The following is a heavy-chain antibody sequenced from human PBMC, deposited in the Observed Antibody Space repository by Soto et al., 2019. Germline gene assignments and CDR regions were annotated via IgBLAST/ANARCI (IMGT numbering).Heavy chain of an antibody. D-gene: IGHD3-22*01. V-gene: IGHV3-11*01. J-gene: IGHJ4*02. Sequence: GGSLRLSCAASGFTFSDYYMSWIRQAPGKGLEWVSYISSSDSIIYYADSVKGRFTISRDNAKNSLYLQMNSLRAEDTAVYYCARDLGYYDSSGYFDYWGQGTLVNVSS. CDR3: ARDLGYYDSSGYFDY. CDR2: ISSSDSII. CDR1: GFTFSDYY.